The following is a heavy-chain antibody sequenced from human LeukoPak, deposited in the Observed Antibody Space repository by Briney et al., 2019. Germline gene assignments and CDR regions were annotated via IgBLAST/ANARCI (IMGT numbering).Heavy chain of an antibody. J-gene: IGHJ4*02. CDR2: IYYSGST. D-gene: IGHD2-2*01. V-gene: IGHV4-39*07. CDR3: ARGYCSSTSCYLGFDY. CDR1: GGSISSSSYY. Sequence: PSETLSLTCTLSGGSISSSSYYWGWIRQPPGKGLECIGSIYYSGSTNYNPSLKSRVTISVDTSKNQVSLKLSSVTAADTAVYYCARGYCSSTSCYLGFDYWGQGTLVTVSS.